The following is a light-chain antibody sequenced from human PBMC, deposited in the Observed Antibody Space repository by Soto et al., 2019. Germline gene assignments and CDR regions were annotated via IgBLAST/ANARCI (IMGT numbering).Light chain of an antibody. CDR1: QTISTW. J-gene: IGKJ1*01. V-gene: IGKV1-5*01. CDR3: QQYTNTNNPWM. Sequence: DIQVYHSPPTLSASVGDRVTITCRAIQTISTWMAWYQQKPGKAPKLLVYDASTLQSGVASRFSGSGSGTEFTLIISGLQPDDSATYYCQQYTNTNNPWMFGQGTKV. CDR2: DAS.